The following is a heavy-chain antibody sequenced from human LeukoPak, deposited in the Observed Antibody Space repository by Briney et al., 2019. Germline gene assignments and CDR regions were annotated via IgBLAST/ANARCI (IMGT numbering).Heavy chain of an antibody. V-gene: IGHV3-11*01. CDR2: ISSSSRGI. J-gene: IGHJ3*01. D-gene: IGHD1/OR15-1a*01. CDR1: GFTLSDYY. Sequence: GGSLRLSCAASGFTLSDYYMSWIRQAPGQGLEWISYISSSSRGIYYADSVKGRFTTSRDNAKNSLYLQMNSLRVDDSAVYYCARWELEQPLGDVWGQGAMVTVSS. CDR3: ARWELEQPLGDV.